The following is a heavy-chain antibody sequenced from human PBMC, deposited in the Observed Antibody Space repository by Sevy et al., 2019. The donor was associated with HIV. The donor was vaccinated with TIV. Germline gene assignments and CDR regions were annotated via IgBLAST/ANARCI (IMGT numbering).Heavy chain of an antibody. V-gene: IGHV6-1*01. J-gene: IGHJ2*01. CDR2: TYYKSKWYN. CDR3: ARAVAGTFIYWYLDL. CDR1: GDSVSSNSGA. D-gene: IGHD1-7*01. Sequence: QSQTLSLTCAISGDSVSSNSGAWNWIRQSPSRGLEWLGRTYYKSKWYNDYAASVKSRITINPDTSKNQFSLHLNSVTPEDTAVYYCARAVAGTFIYWYLDLWGRGTLVTVSS.